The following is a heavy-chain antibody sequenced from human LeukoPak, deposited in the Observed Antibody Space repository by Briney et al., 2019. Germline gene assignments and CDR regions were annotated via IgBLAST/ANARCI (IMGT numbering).Heavy chain of an antibody. CDR3: ARVVYYYDSSGLAFDY. D-gene: IGHD3-22*01. Sequence: PSETLSLTCTVSGGSISNYYWSWIRQPPGKGLEWIGYIYYSGSTNYNPSLKSRVTISVDTSKNQFSLKLSSVTAADTAVYYCARVVYYYDSSGLAFDYWGQGTLVTVSS. CDR1: GGSISNYY. CDR2: IYYSGST. V-gene: IGHV4-59*01. J-gene: IGHJ4*02.